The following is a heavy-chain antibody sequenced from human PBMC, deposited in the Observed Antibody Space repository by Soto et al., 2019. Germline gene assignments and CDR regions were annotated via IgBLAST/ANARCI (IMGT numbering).Heavy chain of an antibody. V-gene: IGHV1-69*13. Sequence: ASVKVSCKASGGTFSSYAISWVRQAPGQGLEWMGGIIPIFGTANYAQKFQGRVTITADESTSTAYMELSSLRSEDTAVYYCARVWRYYDTGESYYTGMDVWGQRTTLTVSS. CDR2: IIPIFGTA. CDR3: ARVWRYYDTGESYYTGMDV. CDR1: GGTFSSYA. D-gene: IGHD3-10*01. J-gene: IGHJ6*02.